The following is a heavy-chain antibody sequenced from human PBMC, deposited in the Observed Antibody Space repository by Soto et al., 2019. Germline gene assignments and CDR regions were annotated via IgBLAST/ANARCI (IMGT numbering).Heavy chain of an antibody. V-gene: IGHV4-39*01. Sequence: SETLSLTCTVSGGSISSSSYYWGWIRQPPGKGLEWIGSIYYSGSTYYNPSLKSRVTISVDTSKNQFSLKLSSVTAADTAVYYCARQRAISSWYRYAFDIWGQGTMVTVSS. CDR1: GGSISSSSYY. CDR3: ARQRAISSWYRYAFDI. D-gene: IGHD6-13*01. CDR2: IYYSGST. J-gene: IGHJ3*02.